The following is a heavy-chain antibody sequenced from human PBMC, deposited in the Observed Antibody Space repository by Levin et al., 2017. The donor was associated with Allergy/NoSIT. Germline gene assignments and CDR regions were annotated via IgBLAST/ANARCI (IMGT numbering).Heavy chain of an antibody. CDR1: GDTFTNYA. CDR2: IIPKFGAA. D-gene: IGHD2-21*01. V-gene: IGHV1-69*06. Sequence: KRGESLKISCKASGDTFTNYAIGWVRQAPGQGLEWMGDIIPKFGAAQYAQKFQGRLTLTADKSANIAYMDLNSLRSEDTAVYYCARNKAIPNYYYGMDVWGQGTTVIVSS. CDR3: ARNKAIPNYYYGMDV. J-gene: IGHJ6*02.